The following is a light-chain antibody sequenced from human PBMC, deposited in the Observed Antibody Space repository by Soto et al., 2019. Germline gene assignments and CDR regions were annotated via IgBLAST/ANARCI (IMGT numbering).Light chain of an antibody. CDR2: DVS. Sequence: QSALTQPASVSGSPGQSITISCTGTSNDVGGYNYVSWYQQHPGKAPKLMIYDVSNRPSGVSNRFSGSKSGNTASLTISGLQAEDEADYSCSSYTSSSTYVFGTGTKLTVL. J-gene: IGLJ1*01. CDR1: SNDVGGYNY. CDR3: SSYTSSSTYV. V-gene: IGLV2-14*01.